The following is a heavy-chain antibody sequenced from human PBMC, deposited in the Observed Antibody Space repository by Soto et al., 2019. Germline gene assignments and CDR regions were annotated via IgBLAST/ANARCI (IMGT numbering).Heavy chain of an antibody. V-gene: IGHV3-23*01. CDR3: AKDRNYPRDQFHN. CDR1: GFTFNNYA. Sequence: QPGGSLRLSCAASGFTFNNYAMSWVRQAPGKGLEWVSAISANGQGIYYADSVKGRFIISRDSSKNTVFLHMDSLTAEGTAVYYCAKDRNYPRDQFHNWGQGTLVTVSS. CDR2: ISANGQGI. J-gene: IGHJ4*02. D-gene: IGHD1-7*01.